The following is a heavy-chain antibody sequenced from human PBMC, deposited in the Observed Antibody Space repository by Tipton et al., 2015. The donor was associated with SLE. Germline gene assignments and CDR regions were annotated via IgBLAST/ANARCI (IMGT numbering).Heavy chain of an antibody. D-gene: IGHD2/OR15-2a*01. Sequence: TLSLTCAVYGGSLSGYYWSWIRQPPGKGLEWIGEINHSGSTNYNPSLKSRVTISVDTSKNQFSLKLSSVTAADTAVYYCARLSTRGWFDLWGRGTLVTVSS. CDR3: ARLSTRGWFDL. J-gene: IGHJ2*01. CDR1: GGSLSGYY. CDR2: INHSGST. V-gene: IGHV4-34*01.